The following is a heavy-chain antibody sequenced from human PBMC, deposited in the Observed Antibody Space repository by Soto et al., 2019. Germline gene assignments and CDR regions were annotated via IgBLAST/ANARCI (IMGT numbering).Heavy chain of an antibody. CDR2: ISAYNGNT. D-gene: IGHD6-19*01. CDR1: GYSFTSYG. Sequence: QVQLVQSGAEVKKPGASVQVSCKASGYSFTSYGISWVRQAPGQGLEWMGWISAYNGNTKYAQKLQGRVTMTTDTSTSTAYMELRSLRSDDTAVYYWASDLAVALIDYWGQGTLVTVSS. J-gene: IGHJ4*02. V-gene: IGHV1-18*01. CDR3: ASDLAVALIDY.